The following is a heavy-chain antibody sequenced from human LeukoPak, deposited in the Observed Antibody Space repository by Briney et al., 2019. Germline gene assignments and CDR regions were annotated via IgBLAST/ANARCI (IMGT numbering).Heavy chain of an antibody. Sequence: PSETLSLTCAVYGGSFGGYYWSWIRQPPGKGLEWIGEINHSGSTNYNPSLKSRVTISVDTSKNQFSLKLSSVTAADTAVYYCARGRLWGSSWYIHWFDPWGQGTLVTVSS. CDR2: INHSGST. CDR1: GGSFGGYY. CDR3: ARGRLWGSSWYIHWFDP. V-gene: IGHV4-34*01. J-gene: IGHJ5*02. D-gene: IGHD6-13*01.